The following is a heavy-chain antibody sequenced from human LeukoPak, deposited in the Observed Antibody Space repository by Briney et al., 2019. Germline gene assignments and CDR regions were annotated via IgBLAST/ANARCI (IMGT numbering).Heavy chain of an antibody. J-gene: IGHJ4*02. CDR2: IKSDESST. Sequence: PGGSLRPSCTGSGFTLSNHWMHWVRQAPRKGLVWVSRIKSDESSTLYADSVRGRFTISRDNAKKSLYLQMNSLRAEDTAVYYCARVRYFDWLGPFDYWGQGTLVTVSS. CDR3: ARVRYFDWLGPFDY. CDR1: GFTLSNHW. V-gene: IGHV3-74*01. D-gene: IGHD3-9*01.